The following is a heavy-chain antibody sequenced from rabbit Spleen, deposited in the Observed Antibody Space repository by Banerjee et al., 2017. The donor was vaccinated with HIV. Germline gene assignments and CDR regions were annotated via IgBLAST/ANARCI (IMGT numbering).Heavy chain of an antibody. J-gene: IGHJ6*01. CDR2: IDAGSSGFT. CDR3: ARDTASSFSSYGMDL. Sequence: QEQLEESGGGLVKPEGSLTLTCKASGFDLNNYYYICWVRQAPGKGLEWIACIDAGSSGFTYFATWAKGRFTISKTSSTTVTLQMTRLTAADTATYFCARDTASSFSSYGMDLWGPGTLVTVS. D-gene: IGHD8-1*01. CDR1: GFDLNNYYY. V-gene: IGHV1S45*01.